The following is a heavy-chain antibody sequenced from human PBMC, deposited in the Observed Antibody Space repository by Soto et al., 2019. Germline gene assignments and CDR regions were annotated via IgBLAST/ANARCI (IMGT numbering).Heavy chain of an antibody. CDR1: GFTFSNYG. Sequence: SLRLSCAASGFTFSNYGMHWVRQAPGKGLEWVAVVSYYGSNQYYADSVKGRFTISRDNSKETLYLQMSGLRPEDTAVYYCAKDLAVSSYYFDYWGKGTLVTVSS. CDR2: VSYYGSNQ. V-gene: IGHV3-30*18. CDR3: AKDLAVSSYYFDY. J-gene: IGHJ4*02. D-gene: IGHD3-16*02.